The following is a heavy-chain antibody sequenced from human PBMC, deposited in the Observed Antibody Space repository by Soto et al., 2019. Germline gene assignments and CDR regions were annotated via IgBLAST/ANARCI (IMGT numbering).Heavy chain of an antibody. CDR3: AGDGGMATIWSSVWFDP. J-gene: IGHJ5*02. CDR2: ISAYNGNT. CDR1: GYTFTSYG. V-gene: IGHV1-18*01. D-gene: IGHD5-12*01. Sequence: ASVKVSCKASGYTFTSYGISWVRQAPGQGLEWMGWISAYNGNTNYAQKLQGRVTMTTDTSTSTAYMELRSLRSDDTAVYYYAGDGGMATIWSSVWFDPGGQGTLVTVSS.